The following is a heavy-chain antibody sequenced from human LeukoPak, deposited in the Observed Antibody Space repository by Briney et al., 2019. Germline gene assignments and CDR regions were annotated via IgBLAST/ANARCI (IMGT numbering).Heavy chain of an antibody. CDR1: GFTVSNKC. V-gene: IGHV3-66*01. CDR2: LYSGGRT. Sequence: GGSLRLSCAASGFTVSNKCVSWVRQAPGKGLEWVSILYSGGRTYYADSVKGRFTMSRDNSRNTLYLQMNSLRAEDTAVYYCASRPEATGGPFDYWGQGTLVTVSS. CDR3: ASRPEATGGPFDY. D-gene: IGHD1-14*01. J-gene: IGHJ4*02.